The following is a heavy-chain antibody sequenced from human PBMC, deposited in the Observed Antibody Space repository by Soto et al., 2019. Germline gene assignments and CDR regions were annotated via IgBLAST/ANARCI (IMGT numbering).Heavy chain of an antibody. D-gene: IGHD2-8*01. J-gene: IGHJ4*02. Sequence: PGGSLRLSCAVSGFTVSNNYMSWVRQAPGKGLEGVSVIYSGGYTAYGDSVKGRFTISRDNSKNTLYLQMNSLRTEDTAVYYCVKAVYLLEFDYWGQGTLVTVSS. V-gene: IGHV3-53*01. CDR1: GFTVSNNY. CDR3: VKAVYLLEFDY. CDR2: IYSGGYT.